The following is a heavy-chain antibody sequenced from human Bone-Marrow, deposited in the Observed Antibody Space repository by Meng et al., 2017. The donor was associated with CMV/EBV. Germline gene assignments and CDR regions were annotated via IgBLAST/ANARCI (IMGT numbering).Heavy chain of an antibody. CDR1: GYTFTSYD. CDR2: MNPSSGST. J-gene: IGHJ4*02. CDR3: ARGAGIAAPN. Sequence: KVTCKASGYTFTSYDISWVRQATEQGLKWMGWMNPSSGSTGYAQKFQGGVTMTRNTSINTAYMELSSLRSEDTAVYYCARGAGIAAPNWGQGTLVTVSS. D-gene: IGHD6-13*01. V-gene: IGHV1-8*01.